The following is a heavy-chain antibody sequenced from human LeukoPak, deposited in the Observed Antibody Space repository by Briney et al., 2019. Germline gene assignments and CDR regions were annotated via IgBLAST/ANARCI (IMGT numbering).Heavy chain of an antibody. CDR3: VRVLYDFWSGYYTGFGH. V-gene: IGHV1-2*06. D-gene: IGHD3-3*01. CDR2: INPNSGGT. CDR1: GYTFTGYY. J-gene: IGHJ4*02. Sequence: GASVKVSCKASGYTFTGYYMHWVRQAPGQGLEWMGRINPNSGGTNYAQKFQGRVTMTRDTSISTAYMELSRLRSDDTAVYYCVRVLYDFWSGYYTGFGHWGQGTLVTVSS.